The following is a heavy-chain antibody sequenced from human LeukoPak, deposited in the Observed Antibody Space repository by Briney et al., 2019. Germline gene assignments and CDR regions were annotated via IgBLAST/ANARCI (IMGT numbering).Heavy chain of an antibody. CDR1: GFTFSDYW. J-gene: IGHJ6*02. V-gene: IGHV3-7*03. D-gene: IGHD2-2*02. CDR3: AKDCVVVVPAAIGDYGMDV. CDR2: MNQDGGEI. Sequence: GGSLRLSCAASGFTFSDYWMTWVRQAPGKGLEWVANMNQDGGEISYLDSVKGRFTISRDNSKNTLYLQMNSLRAEDTAVYYCAKDCVVVVPAAIGDYGMDVWGQGTTVTVSS.